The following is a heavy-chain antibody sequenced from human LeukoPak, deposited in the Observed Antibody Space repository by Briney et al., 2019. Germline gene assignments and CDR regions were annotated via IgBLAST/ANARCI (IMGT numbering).Heavy chain of an antibody. CDR1: GGTFSSYA. CDR2: NIPLIGIA. CDR3: ASGTRDGYNSDWYFDL. D-gene: IGHD5-24*01. V-gene: IGHV1-69*04. Sequence: ASVKVSCKASGGTFSSYAINWVRQAPGQGLEWVGRNIPLIGIANYAQKFQGRITITADKSTSTAYMEMSRLRSEDTAVYYCASGTRDGYNSDWYFDLWGRGTLVTVSS. J-gene: IGHJ2*01.